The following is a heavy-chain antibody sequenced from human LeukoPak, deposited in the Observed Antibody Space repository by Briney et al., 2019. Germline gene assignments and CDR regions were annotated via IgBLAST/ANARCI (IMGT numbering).Heavy chain of an antibody. Sequence: GGSLRLSCAASGFAFSSYAMSWVRQAPGKGLEWVSYISSSGSTIYYADSVKGRFTISRDNAKNSLYLQMNSLRAEDTAVYYCARMRLGRRRIDYWGQGTLVTVSS. CDR2: ISSSGSTI. V-gene: IGHV3-48*03. CDR1: GFAFSSYA. CDR3: ARMRLGRRRIDY. D-gene: IGHD6-25*01. J-gene: IGHJ4*02.